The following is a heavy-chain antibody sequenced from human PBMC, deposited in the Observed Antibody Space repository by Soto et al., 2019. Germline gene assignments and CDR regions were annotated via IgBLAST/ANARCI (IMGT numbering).Heavy chain of an antibody. Sequence: QVQLVQSGAEVKKPGASVKVSCKASGYTFTSYAISWVRQAPGQGLEWMGWISAYNGNTNYAQKLQGRVTMTTDTSTSRGYMGVGSLRTDDPAVYYCARGWFGEFVDYFDFWGQGTMVTVSS. CDR3: ARGWFGEFVDYFDF. J-gene: IGHJ4*02. CDR2: ISAYNGNT. V-gene: IGHV1-18*01. CDR1: GYTFTSYA. D-gene: IGHD3-10*01.